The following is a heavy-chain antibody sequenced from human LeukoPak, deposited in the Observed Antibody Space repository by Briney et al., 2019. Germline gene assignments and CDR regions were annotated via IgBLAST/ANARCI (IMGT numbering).Heavy chain of an antibody. CDR1: GTSITISSTTW. Sequence: PSETLSLTCAVSGTSITISSTTWWSWVRQAPGKGLEWIGEAHHGGRTNYNPSLKSRVTISLDKSKNQFSLKLSSVIAADTAVYYCARDSSTFQSDLFDIWGQGTMVTVSA. CDR2: AHHGGRT. D-gene: IGHD2-21*01. J-gene: IGHJ3*02. V-gene: IGHV4-4*02. CDR3: ARDSSTFQSDLFDI.